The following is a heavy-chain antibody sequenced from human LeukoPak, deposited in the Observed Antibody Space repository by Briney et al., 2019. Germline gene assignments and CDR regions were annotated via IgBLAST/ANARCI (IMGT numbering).Heavy chain of an antibody. V-gene: IGHV3-30*04. CDR3: ARDPIVVVPAADYYYYGMDV. CDR2: ISYDGSNK. Sequence: GGSLRLSCAASGFTFSSYAMHWVRQAPGKGLEWVAVISYDGSNKYYADSVKGRFTISRDNSKNTLYLQMNSLRSDDTAVYYCARDPIVVVPAADYYYYGMDVWGKGTTVTVSS. CDR1: GFTFSSYA. J-gene: IGHJ6*04. D-gene: IGHD2-2*01.